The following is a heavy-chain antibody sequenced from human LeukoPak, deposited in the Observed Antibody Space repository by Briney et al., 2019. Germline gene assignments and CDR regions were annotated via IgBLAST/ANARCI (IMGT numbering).Heavy chain of an antibody. D-gene: IGHD2-2*01. CDR2: INPNSGGT. V-gene: IGHV1-2*02. CDR1: GYTFTGYY. CDR3: ARGLYSSTSEFDY. J-gene: IGHJ4*02. Sequence: ASVKVSCKASGYTFTGYYMHWVRQAPGQGLEWMGWINPNSGGTNYAQKFQGRVTMTRGTSISTAYMELSRLRSDDTAVYYCARGLYSSTSEFDYWGQGTLVTVSS.